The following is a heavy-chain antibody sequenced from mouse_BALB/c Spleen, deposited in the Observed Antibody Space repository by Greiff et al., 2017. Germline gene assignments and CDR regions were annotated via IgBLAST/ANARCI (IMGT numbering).Heavy chain of an antibody. V-gene: IGHV4-1*02. CDR1: GFDFSRYW. D-gene: IGHD1-2*01. J-gene: IGHJ4*01. Sequence: EVQLQESGGGLVQPGGSLKLSCAASGFDFSRYWMSWVRQAPGKGLEWIGEINPDSSTINYTPSLKDKFIISRDNAKNTLYLQMSKVRSEDTALYYCARCYGYRDYYAMDYWGQGTSVTVSS. CDR2: INPDSSTI. CDR3: ARCYGYRDYYAMDY.